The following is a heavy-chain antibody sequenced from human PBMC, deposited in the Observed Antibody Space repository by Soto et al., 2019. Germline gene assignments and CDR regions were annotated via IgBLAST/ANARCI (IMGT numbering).Heavy chain of an antibody. J-gene: IGHJ5*02. Sequence: PSETLSLTCTVSGGSISSGGYYWSWIRQHPGKGLEWIGYIYYSGSTYYNLSLKSRVTISVDTSKNQFSLKLSSVNAAETAVYYCARDYSGWFDPRGQGTLVTVSS. V-gene: IGHV4-31*03. CDR1: GGSISSGGYY. CDR2: IYYSGST. D-gene: IGHD2-15*01. CDR3: ARDYSGWFDP.